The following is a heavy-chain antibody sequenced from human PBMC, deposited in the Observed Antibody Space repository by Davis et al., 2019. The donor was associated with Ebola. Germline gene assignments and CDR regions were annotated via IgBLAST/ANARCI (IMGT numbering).Heavy chain of an antibody. J-gene: IGHJ4*02. CDR1: GYIFTDYG. CDR2: ISAYNGNT. V-gene: IGHV1-18*01. Sequence: ASVKVSCKTSGYIFTDYGISWVRQAPGQGLEWMGWISAYNGNTNYAQKLQGRVTMTTDTSTSTAYMELRSLRSDDTAVYYCAREGLGGSGSYYKRNLDYWGQGTLVTVSS. D-gene: IGHD3-10*01. CDR3: AREGLGGSGSYYKRNLDY.